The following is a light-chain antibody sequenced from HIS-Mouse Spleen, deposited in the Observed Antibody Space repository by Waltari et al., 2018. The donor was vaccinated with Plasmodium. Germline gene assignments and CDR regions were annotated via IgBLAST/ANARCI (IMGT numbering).Light chain of an antibody. CDR3: QQYYSYPLT. V-gene: IGKV1-8*01. Sequence: AIRMTQSPSSLSASTGDRVTITCRASQGISSYLAWYQQKPGKAPKLLIYAASTLQSGVPSRFSGIGSGTDFTLTISCLQSEDFATYYCQQYYSYPLTFGPGTKVDIK. CDR2: AAS. CDR1: QGISSY. J-gene: IGKJ3*01.